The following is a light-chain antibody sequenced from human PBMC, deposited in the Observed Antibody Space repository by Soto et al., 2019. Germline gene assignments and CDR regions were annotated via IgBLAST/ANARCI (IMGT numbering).Light chain of an antibody. V-gene: IGKV1-39*01. CDR2: AAS. CDR3: QQSYRTPLT. CDR1: QTISTN. Sequence: DIQMTQSPSSLSAGVGDRVTITCRASQTISTNLNWYQQKPGKAPNLLIYAASSLQSGVPSRFSGSGSWTDFTLTISRRQPEDFAAYYRQQSYRTPLTFGEGTTLDIK. J-gene: IGKJ3*01.